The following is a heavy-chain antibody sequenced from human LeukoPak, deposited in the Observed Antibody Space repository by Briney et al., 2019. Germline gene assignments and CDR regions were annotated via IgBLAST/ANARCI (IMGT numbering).Heavy chain of an antibody. CDR3: ATDNWNSFDP. V-gene: IGHV1-18*01. CDR2: IRTSNGDT. Sequence: ASVKVSCKASGYTFTNYGISWVRQAPGQGLEWVGWIRTSNGDTHYEEKFQGRVTMTTDTSTSTVYMEVTGLRSDDTAVYYCATDNWNSFDPWGQGTLVSVSS. J-gene: IGHJ5*02. D-gene: IGHD1-7*01. CDR1: GYTFTNYG.